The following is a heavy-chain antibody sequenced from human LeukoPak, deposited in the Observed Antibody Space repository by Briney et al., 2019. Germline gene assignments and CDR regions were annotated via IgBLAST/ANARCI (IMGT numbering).Heavy chain of an antibody. J-gene: IGHJ4*02. Sequence: SETLSLTCTVSSGSVSTSSYYWGWIRQPPGKGLEWIGSVYYSGSTYYNPSLKSRVTISVDRSKNQFSLKLSSVTAADTAVYYCARDRYGDHTYFDYWGQGTLVTVSS. D-gene: IGHD4-17*01. CDR1: SGSVSTSSYY. CDR3: ARDRYGDHTYFDY. CDR2: VYYSGST. V-gene: IGHV4-39*07.